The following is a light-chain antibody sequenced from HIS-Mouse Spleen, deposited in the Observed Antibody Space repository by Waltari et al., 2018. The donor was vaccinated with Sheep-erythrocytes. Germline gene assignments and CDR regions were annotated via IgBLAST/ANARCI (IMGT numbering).Light chain of an antibody. CDR3: NSRDSSGNHLEV. CDR2: GKN. V-gene: IGLV3-19*01. Sequence: SSELTQDPAVSVALGQPVRITCQGDSLRSYYASWYQQKPGPAPVLVIYGKNNRPSGIPDRFSGSSSGNTASLTITGAQAEDEADYYCNSRDSSGNHLEVFGGGTKLTVL. CDR1: SLRSYY. J-gene: IGLJ3*02.